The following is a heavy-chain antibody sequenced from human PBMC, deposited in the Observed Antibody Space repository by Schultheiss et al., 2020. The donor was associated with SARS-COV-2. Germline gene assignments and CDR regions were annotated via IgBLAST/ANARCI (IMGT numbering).Heavy chain of an antibody. CDR3: ARSYVVVPAASNYYYYYGMDV. Sequence: GGSLRLSCAASGFAFSSYGMHWVRQAPGKGLVWVSRINSDGSSTSYADSVKGRFTISRDNAKNTLYLQMNSLRAEDTAVYYCARSYVVVPAASNYYYYYGMDVWGQGTTVTVSS. CDR1: GFAFSSYG. J-gene: IGHJ6*02. D-gene: IGHD2-2*01. V-gene: IGHV3-74*01. CDR2: INSDGSST.